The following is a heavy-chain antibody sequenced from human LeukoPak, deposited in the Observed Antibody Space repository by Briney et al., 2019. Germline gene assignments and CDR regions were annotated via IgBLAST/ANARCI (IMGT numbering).Heavy chain of an antibody. V-gene: IGHV4-39*07. D-gene: IGHD3-3*01. CDR3: ARDRIFVYSKPGRFFDY. CDR1: GGSVSSTTYY. Sequence: SEALSLTCTVSGGSVSSTTYYWSWIRQPPGKGLEWIGEINHSGSTNYNPSLKSRVTISVDTSKNQFSLKLSSVTAADTAVYYCARDRIFVYSKPGRFFDYWGQGTLVTVSS. CDR2: INHSGST. J-gene: IGHJ4*02.